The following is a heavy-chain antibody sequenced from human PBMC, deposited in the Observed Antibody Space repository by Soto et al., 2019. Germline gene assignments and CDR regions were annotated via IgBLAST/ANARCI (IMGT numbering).Heavy chain of an antibody. Sequence: SQTLSLTCAVYGGSFSGYYWSWIRQPPGKGLEWIGEINHSGSTNYNPSLKSRVTISVDTSKNQFSLKLSSVTAADTAVYYCARGPDIVVVVAATPGNKSYFDYWGQGTLVTMSS. CDR1: GGSFSGYY. D-gene: IGHD2-15*01. CDR2: INHSGST. V-gene: IGHV4-34*01. CDR3: ARGPDIVVVVAATPGNKSYFDY. J-gene: IGHJ4*02.